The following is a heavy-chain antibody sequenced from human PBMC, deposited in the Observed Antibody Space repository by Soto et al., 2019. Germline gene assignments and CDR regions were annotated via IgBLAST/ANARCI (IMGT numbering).Heavy chain of an antibody. D-gene: IGHD5-12*01. CDR2: ISYDGSNK. Sequence: QVQLVESGGGVVQPGRSLRLSCAASGFTFSSYGMHWVRQAPGKGLEWVAVISYDGSNKYYADFVKGRFTISRDNSKNTLYLQMNSLRAEDTAVYYCAKSGRGYGYYYYYGMDVWGQGTTVTVSS. CDR3: AKSGRGYGYYYYYGMDV. J-gene: IGHJ6*02. CDR1: GFTFSSYG. V-gene: IGHV3-30*18.